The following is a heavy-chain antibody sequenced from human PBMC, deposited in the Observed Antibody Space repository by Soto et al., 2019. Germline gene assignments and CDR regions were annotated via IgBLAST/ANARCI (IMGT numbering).Heavy chain of an antibody. CDR1: GFTFSSYG. CDR3: AKDRLYYDFWSGYSNYYYGMDV. V-gene: IGHV3-30*18. CDR2: ISYDGSNK. J-gene: IGHJ6*02. Sequence: SLRLSCAASGFTFSSYGMHWVRQAPGKGLEWVAVISYDGSNKYYADSVKGRFTISRDNSKNTLYLQMNSLRAEDTAVYYCAKDRLYYDFWSGYSNYYYGMDVWGQGTTVTVSS. D-gene: IGHD3-3*01.